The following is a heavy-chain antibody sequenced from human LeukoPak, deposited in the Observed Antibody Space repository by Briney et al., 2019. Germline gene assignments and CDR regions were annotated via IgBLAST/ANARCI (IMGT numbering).Heavy chain of an antibody. J-gene: IGHJ4*02. CDR3: ARLRGNYFPDY. CDR2: IFYSGST. D-gene: IGHD4-11*01. CDR1: GGSLSSYY. V-gene: IGHV4-59*01. Sequence: PSETLSLTCTVSGGSLSSYYWTWIRQPPGKGLEWIAYIFYSGSTNYNPSLKGRVTISVDTSKNQFSLKLNSVTAADTAVYYCARLRGNYFPDYWGQGTLVTVSS.